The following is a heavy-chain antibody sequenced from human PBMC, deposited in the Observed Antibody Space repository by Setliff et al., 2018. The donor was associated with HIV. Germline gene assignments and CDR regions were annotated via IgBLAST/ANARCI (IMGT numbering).Heavy chain of an antibody. CDR1: GGSFSGYY. D-gene: IGHD3-3*01. J-gene: IGHJ6*03. Sequence: SETLSLTCAVYGGSFSGYYWSWIRQPPGKGLEWIGEINHSGSTNHNPSLKSRVTISVDTSKNQFSLKLSSVTAADTAVYYCARAIFGIVYYYMDVWGKGTTVTVSS. CDR3: ARAIFGIVYYYMDV. V-gene: IGHV4-34*01. CDR2: INHSGST.